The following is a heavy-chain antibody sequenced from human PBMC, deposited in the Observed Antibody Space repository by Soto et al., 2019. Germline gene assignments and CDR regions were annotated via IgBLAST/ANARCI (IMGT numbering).Heavy chain of an antibody. CDR1: GFTFSSYA. D-gene: IGHD2-2*01. J-gene: IGHJ4*02. CDR2: NSGSGGST. CDR3: AKRVGTLGYCSSTSCYAGIMG. Sequence: GGSLRLSCAASGFTFSSYAMSWVRQAPGKGLEWVSANSGSGGSTYYADSVKGRFTISRDNTKNTQNLQINSLRAEDTAVYYCAKRVGTLGYCSSTSCYAGIMGWGQGT. V-gene: IGHV3-23*01.